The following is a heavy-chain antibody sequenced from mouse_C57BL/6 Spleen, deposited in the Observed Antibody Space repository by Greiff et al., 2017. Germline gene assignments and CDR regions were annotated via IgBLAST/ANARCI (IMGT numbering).Heavy chain of an antibody. CDR3: TVITTVVATGFDY. D-gene: IGHD1-1*01. V-gene: IGHV14-1*01. Sequence: EVKLQQSGAELVRPGASVKLSCTASGFNIKDYYMHWVKQRPEQGLEWIGRIDPEDGDTEYAPKFQGKATMTADTASNTAYLQLCSLTSEDTAVYYCTVITTVVATGFDYWGQGTTLTVAS. J-gene: IGHJ2*01. CDR2: IDPEDGDT. CDR1: GFNIKDYY.